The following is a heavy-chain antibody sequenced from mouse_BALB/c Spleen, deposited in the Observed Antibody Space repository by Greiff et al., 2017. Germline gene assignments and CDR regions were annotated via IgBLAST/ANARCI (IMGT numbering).Heavy chain of an antibody. CDR3: ARWGITTRDGVDY. CDR1: GYSITSDYA. J-gene: IGHJ2*01. Sequence: VQLKESGPGLVKPSQSLSLTCTVTGYSITSDYAWNWIRQFPGNKLEWMGYISYSGSTSYNPSLKSRISITRDTSKNQFFLQLNSVTTEDTATYYCARWGITTRDGVDYWGQGTTLTVSS. CDR2: ISYSGST. D-gene: IGHD2-4*01. V-gene: IGHV3-2*02.